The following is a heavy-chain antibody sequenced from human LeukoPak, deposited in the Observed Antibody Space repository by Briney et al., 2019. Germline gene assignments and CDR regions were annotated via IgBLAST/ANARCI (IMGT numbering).Heavy chain of an antibody. V-gene: IGHV4-30-2*01. Sequence: SETLSLTCTVSGGSISSGGYYWSWIRQPPGKGLEWIGYIYHSGSTYYNPSLKSRVTISVDRSKNQFSLKLSSVTAADTAVYYCARELPVWVDCSSTSCYPLDPWGQGTLVTVSS. CDR2: IYHSGST. D-gene: IGHD2-2*01. CDR3: ARELPVWVDCSSTSCYPLDP. CDR1: GGSISSGGYY. J-gene: IGHJ5*02.